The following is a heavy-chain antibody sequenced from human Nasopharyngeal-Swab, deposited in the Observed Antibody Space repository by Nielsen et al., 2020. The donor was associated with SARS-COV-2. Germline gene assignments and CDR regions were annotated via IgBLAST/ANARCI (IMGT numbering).Heavy chain of an antibody. Sequence: GESLKISCAASGFTVSSKYMSWVRQAPGKGLEWVSVFYIGGFTYYADSVKGRFTISRDNSKNTLYLQMNSLRAEDTAVYYCARDLGRSLYGMDVWGQGTTVTVSS. V-gene: IGHV3-53*05. CDR2: FYIGGFT. CDR3: ARDLGRSLYGMDV. CDR1: GFTVSSKY. D-gene: IGHD3/OR15-3a*01. J-gene: IGHJ6*02.